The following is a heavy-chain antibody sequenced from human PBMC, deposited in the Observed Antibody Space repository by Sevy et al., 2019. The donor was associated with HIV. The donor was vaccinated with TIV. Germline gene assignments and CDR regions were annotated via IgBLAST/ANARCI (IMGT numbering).Heavy chain of an antibody. D-gene: IGHD3-22*01. V-gene: IGHV1-24*01. J-gene: IGHJ4*02. Sequence: GESLKISCRVSGYTLTKLGMHWVRQAPGKGLEWMGSFDPEDGETIYAQKFQGRLTMTEDTSTDTAYMDLSSLRSEDTAVYFCATTKDDYESSGSPFDYWGQGTVVTVSS. CDR2: FDPEDGET. CDR3: ATTKDDYESSGSPFDY. CDR1: GYTLTKLG.